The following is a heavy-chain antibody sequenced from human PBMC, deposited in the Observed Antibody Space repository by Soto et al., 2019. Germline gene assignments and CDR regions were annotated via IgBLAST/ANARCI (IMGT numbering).Heavy chain of an antibody. J-gene: IGHJ5*02. Sequence: PGGSLRLSCAASGFTFSSYSMSWVRQAPGKGLEWVSSMSSSGSHVFYADSVRGRFAISRDNARRSLYLQMNSLRGEDTAVYYCASSLPNGGSWGQGTLVTAPQ. CDR1: GFTFSSYS. D-gene: IGHD7-27*01. CDR3: ASSLPNGGS. CDR2: MSSSGSHV. V-gene: IGHV3-21*01.